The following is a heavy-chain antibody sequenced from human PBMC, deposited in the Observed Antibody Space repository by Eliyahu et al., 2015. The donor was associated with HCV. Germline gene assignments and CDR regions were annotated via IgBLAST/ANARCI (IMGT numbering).Heavy chain of an antibody. CDR2: INHSGST. V-gene: IGHV4-34*01. Sequence: QVQLQQWGAGLLKPSETLSLTCAVYGXSFSGYYWSWXXQPPGKGLXWIGEINHSGSTNYNPSLKSRVTISVDTSKNQFSLKLSSVTAADTAVYYCARVKPTQWSGFDYWGQGTLVTVSS. J-gene: IGHJ4*02. CDR1: GXSFSGYY. CDR3: ARVKPTQWSGFDY. D-gene: IGHD3-10*02.